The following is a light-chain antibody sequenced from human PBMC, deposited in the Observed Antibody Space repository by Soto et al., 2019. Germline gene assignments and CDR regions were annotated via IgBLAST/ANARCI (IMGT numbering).Light chain of an antibody. CDR1: QSISSW. Sequence: DIHMSQCPSTLSASVGDRVTITWRSSQSISSWLAWYQQKPGKAPKLLIYDASSLESGVPSRFSGSGSGTEFTLTISSLQPDDFATYYCQQYNSYPWTFGQGTKVDIK. V-gene: IGKV1-5*01. J-gene: IGKJ1*01. CDR2: DAS. CDR3: QQYNSYPWT.